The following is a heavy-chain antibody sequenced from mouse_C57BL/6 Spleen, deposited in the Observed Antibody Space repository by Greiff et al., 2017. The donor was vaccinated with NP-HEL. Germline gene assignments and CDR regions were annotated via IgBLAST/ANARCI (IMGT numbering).Heavy chain of an antibody. V-gene: IGHV2-5*01. CDR1: GFSLTSYG. Sequence: VKLMESGPGLVQPSQSLSITCTVSGFSLTSYGVHWVRQSPGKGLEWLGVIWRGGSTDYNAAFMSRLSITKDNSKSQVFFKMNSLQADDTAIYYCARVGGTFNYAMDYWGQGTSVTVSS. J-gene: IGHJ4*01. CDR3: ARVGGTFNYAMDY. CDR2: IWRGGST. D-gene: IGHD1-1*01.